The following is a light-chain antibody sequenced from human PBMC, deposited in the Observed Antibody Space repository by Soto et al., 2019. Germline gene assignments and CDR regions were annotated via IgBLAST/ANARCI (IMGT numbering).Light chain of an antibody. Sequence: QSVVTQPASGSGSPGQSITISCAGTRDDIGAYDYVSWYQQHPGNAPKLLVYEVTNRPSGVSDRFSGSKSGNTASLTISGLQAEDEADYYCNSYTNSSAVVFGGGTKVTVL. CDR2: EVT. CDR1: RDDIGAYDY. J-gene: IGLJ2*01. V-gene: IGLV2-14*01. CDR3: NSYTNSSAVV.